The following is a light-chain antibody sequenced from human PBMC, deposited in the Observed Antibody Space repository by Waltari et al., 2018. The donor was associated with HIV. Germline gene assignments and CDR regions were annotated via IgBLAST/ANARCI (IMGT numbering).Light chain of an antibody. CDR2: ENH. Sequence: QSVLTQPPSVSAAPGQYVTISSSGSSSHIGYTYVAWYQHLPGKAPKLLIYENHKRPSGIPDRFSGSKSGTSATLGITGLQTGDEADYYCGTWDNSLSVLFGGGTKLTVL. CDR3: GTWDNSLSVL. CDR1: SSHIGYTY. J-gene: IGLJ2*01. V-gene: IGLV1-51*02.